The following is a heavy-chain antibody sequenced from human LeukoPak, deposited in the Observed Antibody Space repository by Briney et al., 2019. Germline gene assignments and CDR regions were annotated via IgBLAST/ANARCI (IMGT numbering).Heavy chain of an antibody. V-gene: IGHV3-23*01. D-gene: IGHD3-3*01. CDR3: AKDKNDFWSGYSSHALGLLFDY. CDR1: GFTFSSYA. CDR2: ISGSGGST. Sequence: PGGSLRLSCAASGFTFSSYAMSWVRQAPGKGLEWVSAISGSGGSTYYADSVKGRFTISRDNSRNTLYLQMNSLRAEDTAVYYCAKDKNDFWSGYSSHALGLLFDYWGQGTLVTVSS. J-gene: IGHJ4*02.